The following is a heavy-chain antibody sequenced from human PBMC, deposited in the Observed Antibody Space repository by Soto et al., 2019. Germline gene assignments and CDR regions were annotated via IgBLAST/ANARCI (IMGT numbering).Heavy chain of an antibody. V-gene: IGHV3-48*02. CDR1: GFDFSSHD. D-gene: IGHD3-16*01. Sequence: EVQMVEFGGGLVQPGGSLRLSCAASGFDFSSHDMNWVRRAPGKGLEWIAYINRRGVTHYADSVEGRFSISRDNAQNALFLQMLSLRDEDTAVYYYARDAAEINSYYIDFWGQGVLVTVSS. CDR3: ARDAAEINSYYIDF. CDR2: INRRGVT. J-gene: IGHJ4*02.